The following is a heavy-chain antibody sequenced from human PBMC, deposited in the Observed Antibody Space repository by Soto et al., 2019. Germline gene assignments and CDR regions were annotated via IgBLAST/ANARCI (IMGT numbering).Heavy chain of an antibody. CDR2: ISGSGGST. Sequence: GFLRLSYAASGFTFSSYAMNWVRQAPGKGLEWVSAISGSGGSTYYADSVKGRFTISRDSSKNTLYLQMNSLRAEDTAVYYCAKGNSWSPALVLDIWGQGTMVTVSS. CDR1: GFTFSSYA. J-gene: IGHJ3*02. V-gene: IGHV3-23*01. CDR3: AKGNSWSPALVLDI. D-gene: IGHD1-7*01.